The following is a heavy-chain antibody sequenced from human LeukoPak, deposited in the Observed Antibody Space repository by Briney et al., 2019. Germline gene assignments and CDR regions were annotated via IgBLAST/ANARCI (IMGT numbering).Heavy chain of an antibody. CDR3: AADRQEGGSGSYWFDP. Sequence: SETLSLTCTISGGSITTYYWSWIRQPAGKGLEWIGNVYYSGSTTYNPSLKTRVTISVDTSKNQFSLRLTSLTAADTAVYYCAADRQEGGSGSYWFDPWGQGTLVSVSA. D-gene: IGHD3-10*01. CDR2: VYYSGST. CDR1: GGSITTYY. J-gene: IGHJ5*02. V-gene: IGHV4-59*01.